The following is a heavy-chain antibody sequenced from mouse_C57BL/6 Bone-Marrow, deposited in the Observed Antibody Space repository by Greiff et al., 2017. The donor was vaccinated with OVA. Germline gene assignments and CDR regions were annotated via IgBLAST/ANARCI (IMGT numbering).Heavy chain of an antibody. CDR3: ARDAGGYDYWYFDV. CDR1: GFTFSDFY. CDR2: SRNKANDYTT. V-gene: IGHV7-1*01. D-gene: IGHD2-2*01. Sequence: EVNLVESGGGLVQSGRSLRLSCATSGFTFSDFYMEWVRQAPGKGLEWIAASRNKANDYTTEYSASVKGRFIVSRDTSQSILYLQMNALRAEDTAMYYCARDAGGYDYWYFDVWGTGTTVTVSS. J-gene: IGHJ1*03.